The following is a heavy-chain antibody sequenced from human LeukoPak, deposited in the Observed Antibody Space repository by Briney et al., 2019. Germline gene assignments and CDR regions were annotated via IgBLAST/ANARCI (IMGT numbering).Heavy chain of an antibody. CDR2: ISGSGGST. Sequence: GGSLRLSCADSGFTFCSYAMSWVRQAPGKGLEWVSGISGSGGSTYYADSVKGRFTISRDNSKNTLYLQMNSLRAEDTAVYYCARPSTSGIAAAGLKYWGQGALVTVSS. D-gene: IGHD6-13*01. CDR1: GFTFCSYA. J-gene: IGHJ4*02. CDR3: ARPSTSGIAAAGLKY. V-gene: IGHV3-23*01.